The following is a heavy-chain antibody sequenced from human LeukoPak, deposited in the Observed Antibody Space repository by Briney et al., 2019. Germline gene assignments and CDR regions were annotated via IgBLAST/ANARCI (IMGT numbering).Heavy chain of an antibody. D-gene: IGHD3-3*01. CDR2: INPNSGGT. V-gene: IGHV1-2*02. J-gene: IGHJ5*02. CDR3: ASDLVWNGYYAVSSWFDP. CDR1: GYTFTGYY. Sequence: GASVKVSCKASGYTFTGYYMHWVRQAPGQGLEWMGWINPNSGGTNYAQKFQGRVTMTRDTSISTAYMELSRLRSDDTAVYYCASDLVWNGYYAVSSWFDPWGQGTLVTVSS.